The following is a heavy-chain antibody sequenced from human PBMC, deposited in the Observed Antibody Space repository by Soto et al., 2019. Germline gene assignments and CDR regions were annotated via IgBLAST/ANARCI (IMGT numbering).Heavy chain of an antibody. CDR1: GFTFSSYA. D-gene: IGHD3-3*01. J-gene: IGHJ5*02. CDR2: ISGSGGST. Sequence: GWSLRLSCAASGFTFSSYAMSWVRQAPGKGLEWVSSISGSGGSTYYADSVKGRFTISRDNSKNTLYLQMNSLRAEDTAVYYCAKDRIFGVVIRFFDPWGQGTLVTVSS. CDR3: AKDRIFGVVIRFFDP. V-gene: IGHV3-23*01.